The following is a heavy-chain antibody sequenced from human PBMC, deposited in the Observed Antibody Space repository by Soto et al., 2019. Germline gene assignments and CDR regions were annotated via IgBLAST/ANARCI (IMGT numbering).Heavy chain of an antibody. D-gene: IGHD6-13*01. J-gene: IGHJ6*02. CDR1: GYSFTSYW. V-gene: IGHV5-51*01. Sequence: GESLKISCKGSGYSFTSYWIGWVRQMPGQGLEWMGIISPGDSDTRYSPSFQGQVTISADKSISTAYLQWSSLKASDTAMYYCARPRSSSRNYYGMDVWGQGTTVTVSS. CDR3: ARPRSSSRNYYGMDV. CDR2: ISPGDSDT.